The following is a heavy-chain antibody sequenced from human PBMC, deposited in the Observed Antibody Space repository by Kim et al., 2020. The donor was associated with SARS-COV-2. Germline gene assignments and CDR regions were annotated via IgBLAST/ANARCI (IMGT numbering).Heavy chain of an antibody. CDR1: GFTFSDYY. V-gene: IGHV3-11*05. D-gene: IGHD3-10*01. CDR3: ARALGSRDAFDI. CDR2: ISSSSSYT. J-gene: IGHJ3*02. Sequence: GGSLRLSCAASGFTFSDYYMSWIRQAPGKGLEWVSYISSSSSYTNYEDSVKGRFTISRDNAKNSLYLQMNSLRAEDTAVYYCARALGSRDAFDIWGQGTMVTVSS.